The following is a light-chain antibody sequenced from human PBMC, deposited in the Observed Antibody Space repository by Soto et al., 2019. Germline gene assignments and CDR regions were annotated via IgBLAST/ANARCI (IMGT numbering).Light chain of an antibody. CDR2: DTS. V-gene: IGKV3-11*01. CDR1: QSIIRF. Sequence: IVLTQSPATLSLSPGERATLSCRASQSIIRFLAWYQQRPGQAPRLLIYDTSNRATGIPARFSGSGSGTDFTLTISSLEPEDFAVYYCQQRYKWPPITFGQGTRLEIK. CDR3: QQRYKWPPIT. J-gene: IGKJ5*01.